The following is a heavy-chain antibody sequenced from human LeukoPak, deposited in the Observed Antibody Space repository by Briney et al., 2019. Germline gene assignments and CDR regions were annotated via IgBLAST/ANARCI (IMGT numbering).Heavy chain of an antibody. CDR2: INPNSGGT. Sequence: ASVKVSCKASGYTFTGYYMHWVRQVPGQGLEWMGWINPNSGGTNYAQKFQGRVTMTRDTSISTAYMELSRLRSDDTAVYYCARDSYGDYPYYYYDMDVWGQGTTVTVSS. CDR1: GYTFTGYY. J-gene: IGHJ6*02. D-gene: IGHD4-17*01. CDR3: ARDSYGDYPYYYYDMDV. V-gene: IGHV1-2*02.